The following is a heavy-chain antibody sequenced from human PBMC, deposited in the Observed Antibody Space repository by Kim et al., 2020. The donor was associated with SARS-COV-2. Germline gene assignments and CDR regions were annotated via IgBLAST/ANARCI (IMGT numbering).Heavy chain of an antibody. V-gene: IGHV1-3*01. CDR1: GYTFTSYA. Sequence: ASVKVYCKASGYTFTSYAMHWVRQAPGQRLEWMGWINAGNGNTKYSQKFQGRVTITRDTSASTAYMELSSLRSEDTAVYYCARTEMYYDILTGYHNDAFDIWGQGTMVTVSS. CDR3: ARTEMYYDILTGYHNDAFDI. D-gene: IGHD3-9*01. CDR2: INAGNGNT. J-gene: IGHJ3*02.